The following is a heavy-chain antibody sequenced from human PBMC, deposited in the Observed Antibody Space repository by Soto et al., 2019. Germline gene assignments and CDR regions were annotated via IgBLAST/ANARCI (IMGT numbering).Heavy chain of an antibody. Sequence: QVQLVESGGGLVQPGTSLRLSCAVSGFSFRTYGFHWVRQPPGKGLQWVAVISPKGHSDSVEGRFTISRDNSKDTSYLQMNNLRAEDTAVYYSARDDAFANENAFDLWGQGTMVTVSS. J-gene: IGHJ3*01. D-gene: IGHD1-1*01. CDR2: ISPK. CDR1: GFSFRTYG. V-gene: IGHV3-33*01. CDR3: ARDDAFANENAFDL.